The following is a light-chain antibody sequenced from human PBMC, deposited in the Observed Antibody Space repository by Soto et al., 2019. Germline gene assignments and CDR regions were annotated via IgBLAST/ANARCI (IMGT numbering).Light chain of an antibody. CDR1: QSVSSN. J-gene: IGKJ1*01. Sequence: EIVMTQSPATLTVSPGERATLSCRASQSVSSNLAWYQQKPGQAPRLLIYGASTRTTGSTARFIGSRSETEFPLTISSLQYEDFAVYYCQQYNNWTPWTLGQGTKVEIK. V-gene: IGKV3-15*01. CDR3: QQYNNWTPWT. CDR2: GAS.